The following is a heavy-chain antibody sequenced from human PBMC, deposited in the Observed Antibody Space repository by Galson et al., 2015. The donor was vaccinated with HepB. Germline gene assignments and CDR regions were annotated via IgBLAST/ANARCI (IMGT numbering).Heavy chain of an antibody. CDR3: TTDLSGYGSLNAFDI. CDR1: GFTFSSYG. CDR2: ISYDGSSK. J-gene: IGHJ3*02. D-gene: IGHD5-12*01. V-gene: IGHV3-30*03. Sequence: SLRLSCAASGFTFSSYGMHWVRQAPGKGLEWVAVISYDGSSKYYGDSVKGRFTISRDNSKNTLYLQMNSLKTEDTAVYYCTTDLSGYGSLNAFDIWGQGTMVTVSS.